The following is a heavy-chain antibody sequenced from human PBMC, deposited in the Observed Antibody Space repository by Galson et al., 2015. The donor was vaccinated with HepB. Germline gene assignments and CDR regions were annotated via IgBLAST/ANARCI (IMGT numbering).Heavy chain of an antibody. D-gene: IGHD3-22*01. Sequence: SLRLSCAASGFTFSNAWMSWVRQAPGKGLEWVGRIKSKTDGGTTDYAAPVKGRFTISRDDSKNTLYLQMNSLKTEDTAVYYCTTAPGVVVIASFFYWGQGTLVTVSS. J-gene: IGHJ4*02. CDR2: IKSKTDGGTT. V-gene: IGHV3-15*01. CDR3: TTAPGVVVIASFFY. CDR1: GFTFSNAW.